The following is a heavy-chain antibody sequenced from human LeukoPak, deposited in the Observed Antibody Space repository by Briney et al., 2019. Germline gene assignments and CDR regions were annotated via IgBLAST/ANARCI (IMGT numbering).Heavy chain of an antibody. Sequence: GGSLRLSCIASRFTFSNYNMNWVRQAPGKGLEWVSHINYAGSTIYYADSVKGRFTISRVNAKNLLFLQMNSLRAEDTAIYYCTRATRDVGIDYWGQGTLVTVSS. CDR2: INYAGSTI. CDR1: RFTFSNYN. V-gene: IGHV3-48*01. J-gene: IGHJ4*02. D-gene: IGHD1-26*01. CDR3: TRATRDVGIDY.